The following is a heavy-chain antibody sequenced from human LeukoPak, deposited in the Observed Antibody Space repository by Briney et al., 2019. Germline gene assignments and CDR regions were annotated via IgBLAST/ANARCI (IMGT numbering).Heavy chain of an antibody. CDR1: GFTFSDYY. V-gene: IGHV3-11*01. D-gene: IGHD3-16*02. J-gene: IGHJ4*02. Sequence: GGSLRLSCAASGFTFSDYYMSWLRQAPGKGLEWVSYISSSGSTIYYADSVKGRFTISRDNAKNSLYLQMNSLRAEDTAVYYCARGGRDYVWGSYRPKIDYWGQGTLVTVSS. CDR3: ARGGRDYVWGSYRPKIDY. CDR2: ISSSGSTI.